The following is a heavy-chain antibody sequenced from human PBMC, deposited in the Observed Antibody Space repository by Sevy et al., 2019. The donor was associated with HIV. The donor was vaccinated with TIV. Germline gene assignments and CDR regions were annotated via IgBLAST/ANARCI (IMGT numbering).Heavy chain of an antibody. D-gene: IGHD3-3*01. V-gene: IGHV4-39*01. CDR3: ARQGDYDFWSGYYMGWFDP. CDR1: GGSISSSSYY. Sequence: SETLSLTCTVSGGSISSSSYYWGGIRQPPGKGQEWIGSIYYSGSTYYNPSLKSRVTISVDTSRNQFSLKLSSVIAADTAVYYCARQGDYDFWSGYYMGWFDPWGQGSLVTVSS. CDR2: IYYSGST. J-gene: IGHJ5*02.